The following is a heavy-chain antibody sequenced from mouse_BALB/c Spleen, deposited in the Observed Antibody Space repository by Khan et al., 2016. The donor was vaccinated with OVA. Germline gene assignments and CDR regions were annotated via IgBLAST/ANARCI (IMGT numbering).Heavy chain of an antibody. J-gene: IGHJ4*01. Sequence: QVQLKESGPGLVAPSQSLSITCTISGFSLTNYGVHWVRQPPEKSLEWLVVIWSDGSTTYNSALKSRLSISKDNSKGQVFFKINSLQTDDTAKYFCARQPYYHYNIMDYWGQGTSVTVSS. CDR1: GFSLTNYG. CDR2: IWSDGST. V-gene: IGHV2-6-1*01. D-gene: IGHD2-10*01. CDR3: ARQPYYHYNIMDY.